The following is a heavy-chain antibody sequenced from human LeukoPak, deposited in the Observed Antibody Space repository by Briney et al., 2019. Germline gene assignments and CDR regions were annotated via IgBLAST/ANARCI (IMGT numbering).Heavy chain of an antibody. CDR1: GGSISSSSYY. D-gene: IGHD1-1*01. J-gene: IGHJ5*02. Sequence: PSETLSLTCTVSGGSISSSSYYWGWIRQPPGKGLEWIGGIYYSGSTYYNPSLKSRVTISVDTSKNQFSLKLSSVTAADTAVYYCARHRSRKTTGTTSINWFDPWSQGTLVTVSS. CDR3: ARHRSRKTTGTTSINWFDP. CDR2: IYYSGST. V-gene: IGHV4-39*01.